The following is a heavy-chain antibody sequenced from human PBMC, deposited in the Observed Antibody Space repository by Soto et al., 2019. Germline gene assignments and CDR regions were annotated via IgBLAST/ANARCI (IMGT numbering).Heavy chain of an antibody. CDR2: ISWNSGSI. J-gene: IGHJ5*02. CDR1: GFTFDDYA. Sequence: EVQLVESGGGLVQPGRSLRLSCAASGFTFDDYAMHWVRQAPGKGLEWVSGISWNSGSIGCADSVKGRFTISRDNAKNSLYLQMNSLRAEDTALYYCAKGLTSMVRGVISDWFDPWGQGTLVTVSS. CDR3: AKGLTSMVRGVISDWFDP. D-gene: IGHD3-10*01. V-gene: IGHV3-9*01.